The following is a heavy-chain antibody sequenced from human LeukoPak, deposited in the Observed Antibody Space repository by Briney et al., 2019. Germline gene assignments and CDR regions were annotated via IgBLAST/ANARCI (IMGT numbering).Heavy chain of an antibody. Sequence: PSETLSLTCAVYGGSFSGYYWSWIRQPPGKGLEWIGEINHSGSTNYNPSLKSRVTISVGTSKNQFSLKLSSVTAADTAVYYCARGANYYGSGSYYYWGQGTLSPSPQ. J-gene: IGHJ4*02. CDR3: ARGANYYGSGSYYY. V-gene: IGHV4-34*01. CDR1: GGSFSGYY. D-gene: IGHD3-10*01. CDR2: INHSGST.